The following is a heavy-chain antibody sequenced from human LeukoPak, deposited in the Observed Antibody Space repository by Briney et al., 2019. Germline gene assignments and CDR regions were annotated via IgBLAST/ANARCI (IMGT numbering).Heavy chain of an antibody. CDR1: GYTFTSYG. J-gene: IGHJ4*02. V-gene: IGHV1-69*13. CDR3: ARGSLGYSSGLFDY. CDR2: IIPIFGTA. Sequence: SVKVSCKASGYTFTSYGISWVRQAPGQGLEWMGGIIPIFGTANYAQKFQGRVTITADESTSTAYMELSSLRSEDTAVYYCARGSLGYSSGLFDYWGQGTLVTVSS. D-gene: IGHD5-18*01.